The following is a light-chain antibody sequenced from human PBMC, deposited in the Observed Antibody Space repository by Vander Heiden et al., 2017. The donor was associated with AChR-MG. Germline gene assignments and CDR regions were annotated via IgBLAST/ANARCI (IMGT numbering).Light chain of an antibody. J-gene: IGLJ3*02. V-gene: IGLV7-43*01. CDR2: SAT. CDR3: LLYYGGPWV. Sequence: QTVVTKEPSLTVSPGGTVSPTCRSSNGAFTSGYYPNWFQQKPGQAPRALIYSATNKYSWTPARFSGSLLGGKAALTLSAVQPEDEAEYYCLLYYGGPWVFGGGTKLTVL. CDR1: NGAFTSGYY.